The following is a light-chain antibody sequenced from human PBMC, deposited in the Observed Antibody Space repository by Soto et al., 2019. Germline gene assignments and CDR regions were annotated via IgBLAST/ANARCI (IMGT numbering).Light chain of an antibody. CDR3: QQRSNWPPPN. V-gene: IGKV3-11*01. Sequence: EIVLTQSPATLSLSPGERATLSCRASQSVSRYLAWYQQKPGQAPRLLIYNASNRATGIPARFSGSGSGTDFTLTISSLEPEESAVYCCQQRSNWPPPNFVQGKRLEIK. CDR2: NAS. CDR1: QSVSRY. J-gene: IGKJ5*01.